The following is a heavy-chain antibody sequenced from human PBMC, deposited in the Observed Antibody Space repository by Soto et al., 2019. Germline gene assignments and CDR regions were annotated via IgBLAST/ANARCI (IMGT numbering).Heavy chain of an antibody. V-gene: IGHV4-59*01. Sequence: SETLSLTWTVSGGSISSSYWRWIRQPPGQGLEWIGYISNSGSTNYNPSLKSRVTISVDTSKNQLSLRLRSISAADTAVYYCARTVDTTTDYYYDGMDVWGQGTTVTVSS. J-gene: IGHJ6*02. CDR3: ARTVDTTTDYYYDGMDV. CDR2: ISNSGST. CDR1: GGSISSSY. D-gene: IGHD5-18*01.